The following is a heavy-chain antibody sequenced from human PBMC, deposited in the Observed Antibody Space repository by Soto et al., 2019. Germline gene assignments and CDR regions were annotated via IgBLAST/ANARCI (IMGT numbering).Heavy chain of an antibody. CDR3: VGQWLAGYGAFDT. CDR2: IHCFGST. Sequence: QVQLQESGPGLVKPSGTLFLTCAVSGGSVSSDKWWSWVRQPPGKGLDWIGVIHCFGSTNYNPSLKSRVTILLAKPKNQFSVKLTSVTDADTAVYFCVGQWLAGYGAFDTWGQGTLVTVSS. V-gene: IGHV4-4*02. CDR1: GGSVSSDKW. J-gene: IGHJ5*02. D-gene: IGHD6-19*01.